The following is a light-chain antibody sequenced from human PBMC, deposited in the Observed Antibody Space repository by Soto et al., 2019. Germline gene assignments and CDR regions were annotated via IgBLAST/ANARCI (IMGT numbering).Light chain of an antibody. CDR1: QSVSSY. V-gene: IGKV3-11*01. CDR2: DAS. Sequence: EIVLTQSPATLSLSPGERATLSCRASQSVSSYLAWYQQKPGQAPRLFIYDASNRATGIPARFSGSGSGTDFTLTISSLEPEDFAVYYCQQRSNWPFLTFGGGTKVEIK. J-gene: IGKJ4*01. CDR3: QQRSNWPFLT.